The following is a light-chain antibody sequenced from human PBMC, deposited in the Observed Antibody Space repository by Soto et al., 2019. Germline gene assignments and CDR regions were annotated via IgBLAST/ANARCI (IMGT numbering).Light chain of an antibody. J-gene: IGKJ3*01. Sequence: DIQMTQSPSSLSASVGDRVTITCQASQDISNYLNWYQQKPGKAPKLLIYDASNLETGVPSRFSGSGSGTEFTFTISSLQPEDIATYYCQQYDNRPLTFGPGTKVDIK. V-gene: IGKV1-33*01. CDR3: QQYDNRPLT. CDR1: QDISNY. CDR2: DAS.